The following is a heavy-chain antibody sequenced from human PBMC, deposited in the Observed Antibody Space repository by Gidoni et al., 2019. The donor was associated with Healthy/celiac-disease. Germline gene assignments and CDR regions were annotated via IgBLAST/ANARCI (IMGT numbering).Heavy chain of an antibody. V-gene: IGHV2-26*01. CDR3: ARIIXQLVPNWYFDL. D-gene: IGHD6-6*01. Sequence: QVTXXXSGPVLVKPTETLTLTCTVSGFSLSNARMGVSCIRQPPGKALEWLAHIFSNDEKSYSTSLKSRLTISKDTSKSQVVLTMTNMDPVDXATYYCARIIXQLVPNWYFDLWGRXTLVXXSS. CDR1: GFSLSNARMG. CDR2: IFSNDEK. J-gene: IGHJ2*01.